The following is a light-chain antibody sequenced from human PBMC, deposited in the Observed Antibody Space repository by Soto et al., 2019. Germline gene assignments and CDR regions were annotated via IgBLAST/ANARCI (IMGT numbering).Light chain of an antibody. CDR2: EVS. J-gene: IGLJ1*01. CDR3: SSYTTSSTLV. V-gene: IGLV2-14*01. Sequence: QSVLTQPASVSWSPGQSITISCTGTSSDVGNYNYVSWYQQHPGKAPKLMIYEVSNRPSGVSNRFSGSKSGNTASLTISGLQAEDEADYYCSSYTTSSTLVFGTGTKVTVL. CDR1: SSDVGNYNY.